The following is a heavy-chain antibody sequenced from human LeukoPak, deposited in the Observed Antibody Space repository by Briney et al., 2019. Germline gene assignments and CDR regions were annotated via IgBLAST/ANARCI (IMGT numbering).Heavy chain of an antibody. CDR2: MKQDGREK. CDR3: ARTHSSSWYEGYYFDY. D-gene: IGHD6-13*01. V-gene: IGHV3-7*01. Sequence: PGGSLRLSCVASGFIFSNYWMSWVRQVPGKGLEWVANMKQDGREKYLVDSVKGRFTISRDNAKNSVYLQMNSLRAEDTAVYYCARTHSSSWYEGYYFDYWGQGTLVTVSS. J-gene: IGHJ4*02. CDR1: GFIFSNYW.